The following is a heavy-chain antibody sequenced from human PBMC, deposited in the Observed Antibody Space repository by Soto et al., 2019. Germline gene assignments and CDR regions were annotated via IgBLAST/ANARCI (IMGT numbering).Heavy chain of an antibody. V-gene: IGHV3-53*01. CDR3: ATWLLREHAFDI. CDR2: LYIADGT. CDR1: GFTVSGKKY. D-gene: IGHD2-15*01. Sequence: DVQVVESGGGLIQPGGSLRLSCAASGFTVSGKKYITWVRQAPGQGLEWVSALYIADGTFYADSVRGRFTVSIDSSKNTVYLQMNNLSPEDRAVYFCATWLLREHAFDIWGLGTMVTVSS. J-gene: IGHJ3*02.